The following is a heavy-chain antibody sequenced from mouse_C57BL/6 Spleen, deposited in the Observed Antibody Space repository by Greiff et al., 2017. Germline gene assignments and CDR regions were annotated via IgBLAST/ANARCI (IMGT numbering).Heavy chain of an antibody. Sequence: QVQLQQSGAELARPGASVKLSCKASGYTFTSYCISWVKQRTGQGLEWIGEIYPRSGNTYYNEKFKGKATLTADKSSSTAYMELRSLTSEDSAVYFCASPNYDYDVAWFAYWGQGTLVTVSA. V-gene: IGHV1-81*01. CDR2: IYPRSGNT. CDR3: ASPNYDYDVAWFAY. D-gene: IGHD2-4*01. J-gene: IGHJ3*01. CDR1: GYTFTSYC.